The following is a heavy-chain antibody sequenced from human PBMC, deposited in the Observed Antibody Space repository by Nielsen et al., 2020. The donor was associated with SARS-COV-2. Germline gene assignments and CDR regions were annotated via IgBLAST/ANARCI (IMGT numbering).Heavy chain of an antibody. Sequence: GESLKISCAASGFTFSSYSMNWVRQAPGKGLEWVSYISSSSSTIYYADSVKGRFTISRDNAKNSLYLQMNSLRDEDTAVYYCARDPTAMVTFYYYYGMDVWGQGTTVTVSS. D-gene: IGHD5-18*01. CDR2: ISSSSSTI. CDR3: ARDPTAMVTFYYYYGMDV. V-gene: IGHV3-48*02. J-gene: IGHJ6*02. CDR1: GFTFSSYS.